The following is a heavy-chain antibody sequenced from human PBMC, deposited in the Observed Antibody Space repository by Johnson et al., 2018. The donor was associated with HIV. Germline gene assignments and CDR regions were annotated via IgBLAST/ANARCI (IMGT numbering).Heavy chain of an antibody. CDR3: TRVSRSGWYFAAFDI. V-gene: IGHV3-30-3*01. CDR2: ISSDGSNK. D-gene: IGHD6-19*01. Sequence: QVQLVESGGGVVQPGRSLRLSCAASGFTFSSYAMHWVRQAPGKGLEWVAVISSDGSNKYYADSVKGRFTISRDNSKNTLYLQMNSLRAEDTAVYYCTRVSRSGWYFAAFDIWGHGTMVTVSS. CDR1: GFTFSSYA. J-gene: IGHJ3*02.